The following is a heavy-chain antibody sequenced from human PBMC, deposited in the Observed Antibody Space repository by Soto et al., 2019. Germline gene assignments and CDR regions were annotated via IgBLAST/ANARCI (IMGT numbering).Heavy chain of an antibody. CDR3: GRGVDYRDYAIDY. V-gene: IGHV3-33*01. CDR2: IWYDGSNE. J-gene: IGHJ4*02. CDR1: GFTFSNNG. D-gene: IGHD4-17*01. Sequence: QVQLVESGGGVVQPGRSLRLSCAASGFTFSNNGMHWVRQAPGKGLEWVAVIWYDGSNEYFADSVKGRFTISRDNSKNTLFLQMDSLSAEDTAVYYCGRGVDYRDYAIDYWGQGTLVTVSS.